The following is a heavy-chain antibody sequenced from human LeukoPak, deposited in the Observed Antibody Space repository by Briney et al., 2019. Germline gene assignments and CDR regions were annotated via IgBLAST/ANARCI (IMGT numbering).Heavy chain of an antibody. Sequence: PSETLSLTCTVSGGSISSYYWSWIRQPPGKGLEWIGYIYYSGSTNYNPSLKSRVTISVDTSKNQFSLKLSSVTAADTAVYYCARGGYYDSSGYLWFDPWGQGTLVTVSS. J-gene: IGHJ5*02. CDR3: ARGGYYDSSGYLWFDP. D-gene: IGHD3-22*01. CDR1: GGSISSYY. CDR2: IYYSGST. V-gene: IGHV4-59*01.